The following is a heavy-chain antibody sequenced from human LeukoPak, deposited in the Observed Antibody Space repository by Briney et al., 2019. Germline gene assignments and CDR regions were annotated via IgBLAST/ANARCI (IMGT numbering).Heavy chain of an antibody. V-gene: IGHV4-61*02. CDR1: GGSISSGSYY. Sequence: SETLSLTCTVSGGSISSGSYYWSWIRQPAGKGLEWIGRIYTSGSTNYNPSLKSRVTISVDTSKNQFSLKLSPVTAADTAVYYCSAEPQDYYDSSGYSDYWGQGTLVTVSS. J-gene: IGHJ4*02. CDR2: IYTSGST. D-gene: IGHD3-22*01. CDR3: SAEPQDYYDSSGYSDY.